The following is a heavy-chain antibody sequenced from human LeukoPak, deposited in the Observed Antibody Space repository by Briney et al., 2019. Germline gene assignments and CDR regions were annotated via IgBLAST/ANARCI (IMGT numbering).Heavy chain of an antibody. CDR3: AREEFSYYFGSSGSHSFDI. J-gene: IGHJ3*02. CDR1: GYSISSGYY. V-gene: IGHV4-38-2*02. D-gene: IGHD3-22*01. Sequence: PSETLSLTCTVFGYSISSGYYWGWIRQPPGKGLEWIGTLYHRGSAYYNPSLKSRITISVDTSKNKFSLKLSSVTAADTAVYYCAREEFSYYFGSSGSHSFDIWGQGTMVTVSS. CDR2: LYHRGSA.